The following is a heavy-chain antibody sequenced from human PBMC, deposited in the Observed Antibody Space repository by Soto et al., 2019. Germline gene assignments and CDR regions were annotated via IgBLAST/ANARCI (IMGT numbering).Heavy chain of an antibody. CDR2: ISSSSSYI. J-gene: IGHJ4*02. CDR1: GFTFSSYS. D-gene: IGHD6-13*01. V-gene: IGHV3-21*01. CDR3: AILLLQSSSWFYPTENYDY. Sequence: GGSLRLSCAASGFTFSSYSMNWVRQAPGKGLEWVSSISSSSSYIYYADSVKGRFTISRDNAKNSLYLQMNSLRAEDTAVYYCAILLLQSSSWFYPTENYDYWGQGTLVTVSS.